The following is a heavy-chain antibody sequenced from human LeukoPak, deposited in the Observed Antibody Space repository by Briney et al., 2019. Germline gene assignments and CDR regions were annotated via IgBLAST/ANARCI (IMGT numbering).Heavy chain of an antibody. Sequence: GGSLRLSCAASGFTFDDYAMHWVRQAPGKGLEWVSGISWNSGSIGYADSVKGRFTISRDNAKNSLYLQMNSLRAEDTAVYYCAKDGDAELPYYFDYWGQGTLVTVSS. CDR2: ISWNSGSI. D-gene: IGHD1-26*01. CDR1: GFTFDDYA. J-gene: IGHJ4*02. CDR3: AKDGDAELPYYFDY. V-gene: IGHV3-9*01.